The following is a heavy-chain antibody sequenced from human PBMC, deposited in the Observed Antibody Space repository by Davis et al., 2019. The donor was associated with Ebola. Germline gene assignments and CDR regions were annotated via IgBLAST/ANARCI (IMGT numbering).Heavy chain of an antibody. J-gene: IGHJ5*02. CDR2: IRSKASGHAT. D-gene: IGHD3-10*01. CDR3: TRRAGGNWFDP. CDR1: GFTFSGSA. Sequence: GESLKISCATSGFTFSGSAIHWVRQASGKGLEWVGRIRSKASGHATAYAESVKGRFTISRDDSKNTAYLQMSSLKTEDTAVYYCTRRAGGNWFDPWGQGTLVTVSS. V-gene: IGHV3-73*01.